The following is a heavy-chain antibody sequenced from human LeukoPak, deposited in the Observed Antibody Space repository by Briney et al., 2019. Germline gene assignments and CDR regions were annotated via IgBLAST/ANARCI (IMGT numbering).Heavy chain of an antibody. CDR3: ASDSRSIAVAGTFSFDY. V-gene: IGHV3-66*01. J-gene: IGHJ4*02. D-gene: IGHD6-19*01. Sequence: PGGSLRLSCAASGFTVSSNYMSWVRQAPGKGLEWVSVFYSGGNTYYADSVKGRFTISRDNSKNTLYLQMNSLRIEDTAVYYCASDSRSIAVAGTFSFDYWGQGTLVTVSS. CDR2: FYSGGNT. CDR1: GFTVSSNY.